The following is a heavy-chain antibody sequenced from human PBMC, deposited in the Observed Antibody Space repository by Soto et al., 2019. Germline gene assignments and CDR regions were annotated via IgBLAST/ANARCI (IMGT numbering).Heavy chain of an antibody. CDR2: IHHSGST. CDR3: AGYNWNYYFDP. J-gene: IGHJ5*02. CDR1: GGSVRDGSYY. Sequence: SETLSLTCTVSGGSVRDGSYYWAWLRQPPGKGLEWIGHIHHSGSTIYNPSLKSRVTISIDTSKSQFSLNLNSMTAADTAVYYCAGYNWNYYFDPWGQGTLVTVSS. V-gene: IGHV4-61*01. D-gene: IGHD1-7*01.